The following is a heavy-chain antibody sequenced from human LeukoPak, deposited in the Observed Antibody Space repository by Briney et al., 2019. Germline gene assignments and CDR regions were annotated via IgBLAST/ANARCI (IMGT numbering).Heavy chain of an antibody. Sequence: AGGSLRLSCAASGFTFSNYAMSWVRQAPGKGLEWVSAISGSGGSTYYADSVKGRFTISRDTSKNTLYLQMNSLRAEDTAVYYCAKYCSGGSCYSGLYWGQETLVTVSS. V-gene: IGHV3-23*01. CDR2: ISGSGGST. CDR3: AKYCSGGSCYSGLY. CDR1: GFTFSNYA. J-gene: IGHJ4*02. D-gene: IGHD2-15*01.